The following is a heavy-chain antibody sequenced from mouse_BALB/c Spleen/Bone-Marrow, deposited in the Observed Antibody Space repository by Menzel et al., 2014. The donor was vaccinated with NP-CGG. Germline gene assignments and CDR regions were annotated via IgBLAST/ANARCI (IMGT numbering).Heavy chain of an antibody. CDR3: ARDENVGIFWCYDG. CDR2: IRNKANGYTT. Sequence: EVKLVESGGGLVQPGGSLRLSCAASGFTFTDYYMSWVRQPPGRALEWLGFIRNKANGYTTYYSASVKCRFTVSRDNSESIHYLQMNTLRAEDSATYYCARDENVGIFWCYDGWGAGTTVTGSS. J-gene: IGHJ1*01. CDR1: GFTFTDYY. V-gene: IGHV7-3*02.